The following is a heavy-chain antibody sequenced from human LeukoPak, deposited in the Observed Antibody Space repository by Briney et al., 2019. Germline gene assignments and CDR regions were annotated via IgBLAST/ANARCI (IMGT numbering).Heavy chain of an antibody. CDR2: INSDGSGT. CDR3: ARVRYCDSTSCYSYFDY. CDR1: GFTFSNFY. Sequence: AGGSLRLSCAASGFTFSNFYMHWVRHAPGKGLEWVARINSDGSGTMYADSVKGRFTISRDNAKNTLYLQMNSLRAEDTAMYYCARVRYCDSTSCYSYFDYWGQGTLVTVSS. V-gene: IGHV3-74*03. J-gene: IGHJ4*02. D-gene: IGHD2-2*01.